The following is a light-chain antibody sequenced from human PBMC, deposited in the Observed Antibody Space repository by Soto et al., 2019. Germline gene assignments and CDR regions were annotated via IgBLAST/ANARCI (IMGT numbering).Light chain of an antibody. CDR3: QKYNSAPKT. CDR2: AAS. CDR1: QGIRNY. V-gene: IGKV1-27*01. Sequence: EIQMTQSPSSLSASVGDRVTITCRASQGIRNYLAWYQQKPGKVPKLLIYAASTLQSGVPSRFSGSGSGTDFTLTISSLQPEDVATYYCQKYNSAPKTFGQGTKVEIK. J-gene: IGKJ1*01.